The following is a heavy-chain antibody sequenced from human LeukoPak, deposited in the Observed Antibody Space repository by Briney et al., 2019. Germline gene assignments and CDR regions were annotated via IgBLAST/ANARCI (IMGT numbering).Heavy chain of an antibody. CDR3: ARLAGGLQDY. V-gene: IGHV4-59*08. J-gene: IGHJ4*02. Sequence: PSETLSLTCTGSGGSISSYYWSWIRQPPGKGLEWIGYIYYSGSANYNPSLKSRVTISVDTSKNQFSLKLSSVTAADTAVYYCARLAGGLQDYWGQGTLVTVSS. D-gene: IGHD5-24*01. CDR1: GGSISSYY. CDR2: IYYSGSA.